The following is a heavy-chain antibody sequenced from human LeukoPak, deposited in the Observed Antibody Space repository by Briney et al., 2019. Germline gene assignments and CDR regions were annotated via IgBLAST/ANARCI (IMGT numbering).Heavy chain of an antibody. J-gene: IGHJ4*02. CDR1: GGSFSGYY. V-gene: IGHV4-34*01. D-gene: IGHD5-24*01. CDR3: ARVKDGYNPDFDY. Sequence: SETLSLTCAVYGGSFSGYYWSWIRQPPGKGLEWIGEINHSGSTNYNPSLKSRVTISVDTSKNQFSLKLSSVTAADTAVYYCARVKDGYNPDFDYWGQGTLVTVSS. CDR2: INHSGST.